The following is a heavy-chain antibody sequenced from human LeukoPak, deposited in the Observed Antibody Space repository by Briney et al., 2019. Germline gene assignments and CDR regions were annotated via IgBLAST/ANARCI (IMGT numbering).Heavy chain of an antibody. CDR3: ARAYYSSSWYLDV. Sequence: ASVKVSCKASGYTFTGYYMHWVRQAPGQGLEWMGWINPNSGGTNYAQKFQGRVTMTRDTSTSTVYMELSSLRSEDTAVYYCARAYYSSSWYLDVWGQGTTVTVSS. J-gene: IGHJ6*02. CDR1: GYTFTGYY. D-gene: IGHD6-13*01. CDR2: INPNSGGT. V-gene: IGHV1-2*02.